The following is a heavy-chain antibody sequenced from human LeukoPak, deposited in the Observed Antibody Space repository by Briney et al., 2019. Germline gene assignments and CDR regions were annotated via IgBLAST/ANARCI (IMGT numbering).Heavy chain of an antibody. CDR2: IIPILGIA. Sequence: ASVKVSCKASGGTFSSYAISWVRQAPGQGLEWMGRIIPILGIANYAQKFQGRVTITADKSTSTAYMELSSLRSEDTAVHYCARVCESRGGYSYGCLLDYWGQGTLVTVSS. CDR3: ARVCESRGGYSYGCLLDY. CDR1: GGTFSSYA. J-gene: IGHJ4*02. D-gene: IGHD5-18*01. V-gene: IGHV1-69*04.